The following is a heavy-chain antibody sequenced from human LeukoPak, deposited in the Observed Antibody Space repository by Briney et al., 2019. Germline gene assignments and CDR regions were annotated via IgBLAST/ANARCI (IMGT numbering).Heavy chain of an antibody. Sequence: SETLSLTCTVSGYSISSGYYWGWIRQPPGQGLEWIGSIYHSGSTYYNPSLKSRVTISVDTSKNQFSLKLSSVTAADTAVYYCARGRVGYSYGYDAFDIWGQGTMVTVSS. V-gene: IGHV4-38-2*02. J-gene: IGHJ3*02. CDR3: ARGRVGYSYGYDAFDI. D-gene: IGHD5-18*01. CDR1: GYSISSGYY. CDR2: IYHSGST.